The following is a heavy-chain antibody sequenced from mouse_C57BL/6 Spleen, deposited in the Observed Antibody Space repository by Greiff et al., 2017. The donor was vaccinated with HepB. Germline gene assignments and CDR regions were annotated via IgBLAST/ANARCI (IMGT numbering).Heavy chain of an antibody. CDR1: GYTFTDYN. CDR3: ARRESTRYYFDY. J-gene: IGHJ2*01. V-gene: IGHV1-18*01. D-gene: IGHD2-1*01. CDR2: INPNNGGT. Sequence: VQLQQSGPELVKPGASVKIPCKASGYTFTDYNMDWVKQSHGKSLEWIGDINPNNGGTIYNQKFKGKATLTVDKSSSTAYMELRSLTSEDTAVYYCARRESTRYYFDYWGQGTTLTVSS.